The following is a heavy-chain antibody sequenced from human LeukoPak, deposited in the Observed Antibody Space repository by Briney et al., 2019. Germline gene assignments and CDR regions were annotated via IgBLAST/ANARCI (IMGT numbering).Heavy chain of an antibody. CDR2: SSTYNGNT. CDR1: GYGVTSYG. V-gene: IGHV1-18*04. D-gene: IGHD3-9*01. CDR3: ARAKDYDILTGYYKDFDY. J-gene: IGHJ4*02. Sequence: GASVTLSFTSAGYGVTSYGISWGRQAPGPGLEWMGWSSTYNGNTNYAKKLQGRVTMTTDTSTNTAYMELRSLRSDDTAVYYCARAKDYDILTGYYKDFDYGGQGTLVSVSS.